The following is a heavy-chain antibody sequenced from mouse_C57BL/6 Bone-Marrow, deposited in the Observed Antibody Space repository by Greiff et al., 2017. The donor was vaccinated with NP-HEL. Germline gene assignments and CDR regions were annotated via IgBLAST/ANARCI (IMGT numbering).Heavy chain of an antibody. D-gene: IGHD2-1*01. CDR2: INPGSGGT. Sequence: QVQLQQSGAELVRPGTSVKVSCKASGYAFTNYLIEWVKQRPGQGLEWIGVINPGSGGTNYNEKFKGKATLTADKSSSTAYMQLSSLTSEDSAVYFCARTEGNFSWFAYWGQGTLVTVSA. CDR3: ARTEGNFSWFAY. V-gene: IGHV1-54*01. CDR1: GYAFTNYL. J-gene: IGHJ3*01.